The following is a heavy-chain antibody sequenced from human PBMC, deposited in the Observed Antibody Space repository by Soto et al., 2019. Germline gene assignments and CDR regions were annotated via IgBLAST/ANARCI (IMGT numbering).Heavy chain of an antibody. D-gene: IGHD2-2*03. CDR3: LRGSGGFNWILAY. J-gene: IGHJ4*02. CDR1: GYTFTGYY. V-gene: IGHV1-2*04. CDR2: INPNSGGT. Sequence: SEKVSCKASGYTFTGYYMHWVRQAPGQGLEWMGWINPNSGGTNYAQKFQGWVTMTRDTSISTAYMELSRLRSDDTAVYYFLRGSGGFNWILAYCGQGTLVTVSA.